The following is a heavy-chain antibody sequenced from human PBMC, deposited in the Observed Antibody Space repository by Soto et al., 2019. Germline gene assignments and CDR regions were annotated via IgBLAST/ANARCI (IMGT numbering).Heavy chain of an antibody. CDR1: GFPINKAW. V-gene: IGHV3-15*01. Sequence: GGSLRLSCAVSGFPINKAWMGWVRQGPGKGLEWVGRLKSVSDGGKAEYTAPVKDRFTISRDDSKNMLYLQMNSLKAEDTAVYYCARPPVIDIVVPPDYWGQGTLVTVSS. CDR2: LKSVSDGGKA. CDR3: ARPPVIDIVVPPDY. J-gene: IGHJ4*02. D-gene: IGHD2-15*01.